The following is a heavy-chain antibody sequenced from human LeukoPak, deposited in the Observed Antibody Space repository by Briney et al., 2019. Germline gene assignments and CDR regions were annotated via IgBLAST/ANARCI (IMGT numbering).Heavy chain of an antibody. CDR2: INHSGST. V-gene: IGHV4-34*01. D-gene: IGHD6-19*01. CDR1: GGSFSGYY. CDR3: ARGQWLAPFDY. J-gene: IGHJ4*02. Sequence: SETLSLTCAVYGGSFSGYYWSWIRQPPGRGLEWIGEINHSGSTNYNPSLKRRVTISVDTSKNQFSLKLSSVTAADTAVYYCARGQWLAPFDYWGQGTLVTVSS.